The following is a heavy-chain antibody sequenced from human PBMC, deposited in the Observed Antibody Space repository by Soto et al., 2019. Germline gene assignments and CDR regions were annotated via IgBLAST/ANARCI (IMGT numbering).Heavy chain of an antibody. CDR3: VRSQGSSTSLEIYYYYYYGMDV. CDR2: IIPISGTA. Sequence: QVQLVQSGAEVKKPGSSVKVSCKASGGTFSSYAISWVRQAPGQGLEWMGGIIPISGTANYAQKFQGRVTITADESKSTAYMELSSLRSEDTAVYYCVRSQGSSTSLEIYYYYYYGMDVWGQGTTVTVSS. D-gene: IGHD2-2*01. CDR1: GGTFSSYA. V-gene: IGHV1-69*01. J-gene: IGHJ6*02.